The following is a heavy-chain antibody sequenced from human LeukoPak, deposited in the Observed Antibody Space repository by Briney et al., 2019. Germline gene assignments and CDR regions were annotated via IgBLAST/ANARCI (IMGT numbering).Heavy chain of an antibody. V-gene: IGHV1-18*04. CDR2: INAYNGNT. Sequence: ASVKVSCKASGYTFTSYGISWVRQAPGPGLEGMGWINAYNGNTNHAQKLQGRVTMTTDTSTSTAYMELRSLRSDDTDVYYCARDLVWFGELQPRYFDYWGQGTLVTVSS. D-gene: IGHD3-10*01. J-gene: IGHJ4*02. CDR3: ARDLVWFGELQPRYFDY. CDR1: GYTFTSYG.